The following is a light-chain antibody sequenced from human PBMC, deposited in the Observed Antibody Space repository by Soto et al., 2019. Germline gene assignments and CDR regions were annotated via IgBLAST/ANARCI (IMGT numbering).Light chain of an antibody. V-gene: IGLV2-14*03. CDR3: SSYISSSTPLWV. CDR1: NSDVGGYNY. J-gene: IGLJ3*02. CDR2: DVT. Sequence: QSALTQPASVSGSPGQSITISCTGTNSDVGGYNYVSWYQHHPGKAPKLMIYDVTYRPSGVSNRFSGSTSGNTASLTISGLQAEDEADYYRSSYISSSTPLWVFGGGTKLTVL.